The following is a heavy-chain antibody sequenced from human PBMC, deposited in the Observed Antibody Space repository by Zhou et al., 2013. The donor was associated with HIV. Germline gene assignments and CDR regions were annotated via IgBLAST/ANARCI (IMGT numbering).Heavy chain of an antibody. J-gene: IGHJ5*02. CDR3: ARGGPISGSYHNWFDP. D-gene: IGHD3-10*01. CDR2: MNPNSGNT. V-gene: IGHV1-8*03. Sequence: QVQLVQSGAEVKKPGASVKVSCKASGYTFTSYDINWVRQATGQGLEWMGWMNPNSGNTGYAQKFQGRVTITRNTSISTAYMELSSLRSEDTAVYYCARGGPISGSYHNWFDPWGQGTLVTVSS. CDR1: GYTFTSYD.